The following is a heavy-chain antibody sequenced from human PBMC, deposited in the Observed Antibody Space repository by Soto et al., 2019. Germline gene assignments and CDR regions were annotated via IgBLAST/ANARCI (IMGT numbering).Heavy chain of an antibody. CDR1: GGSVSGYY. CDR2: INHSGST. Sequence: SETLSLTCAVYGGSVSGYYWSWIRQPPWKGLEWIWEINHSGSTNYNPSLKSRVTISVDTSKNQFSLKLSSVTAADTAVYYCARVRPLYDFWNTGGYGMDVWGQGTTVTVSS. D-gene: IGHD3-3*01. J-gene: IGHJ6*02. V-gene: IGHV4-34*01. CDR3: ARVRPLYDFWNTGGYGMDV.